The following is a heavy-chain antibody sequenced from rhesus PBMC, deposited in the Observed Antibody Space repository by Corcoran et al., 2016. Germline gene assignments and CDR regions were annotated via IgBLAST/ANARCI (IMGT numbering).Heavy chain of an antibody. Sequence: QVQLQESGPGLLKPSEPLSLTCAASGGSISVGSGWGWIRLPPGKGLEWIGSLYSRSGNTYDNPSLKSRATISTDTSKNQFSLKLSSVTAADTAVYYCARDRSTDYFDYWGQGVLVTVSS. D-gene: IGHD1-1*01. CDR1: GGSISVGSG. V-gene: IGHV4S7*01. J-gene: IGHJ4*01. CDR3: ARDRSTDYFDY. CDR2: LYSRSGNT.